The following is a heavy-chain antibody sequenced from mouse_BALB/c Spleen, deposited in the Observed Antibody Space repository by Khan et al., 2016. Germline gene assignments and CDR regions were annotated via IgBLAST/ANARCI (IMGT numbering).Heavy chain of an antibody. CDR1: GYTFSDYW. J-gene: IGHJ2*01. CDR2: ILPRSGST. CDR3: TRTDY. V-gene: IGHV1-9*01. Sequence: VQLQESGAELMKPGASVKISCKATGYTFSDYWIEWIKQRPGHGIEWIGAILPRSGSTNYNEKFKVKATFTADTSFNTVYMQLSSLTSEDSAVYYCTRTDYWGQGTTLTVSS.